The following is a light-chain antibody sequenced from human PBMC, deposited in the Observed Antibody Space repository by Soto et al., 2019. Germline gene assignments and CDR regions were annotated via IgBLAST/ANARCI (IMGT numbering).Light chain of an antibody. CDR3: QQYGTAPYT. J-gene: IGKJ2*01. CDR2: DAS. V-gene: IGKV3D-20*01. CDR1: QSVRTS. Sequence: EIVLTQSPGTLSLSPGERASLSCGASQSVRTSLAWYQHKPGLAPRLLIYDASSRATGIPDRFSGSGSGTDFTLTISRLDPEDFAVYFCQQYGTAPYTFGQGTKLEIK.